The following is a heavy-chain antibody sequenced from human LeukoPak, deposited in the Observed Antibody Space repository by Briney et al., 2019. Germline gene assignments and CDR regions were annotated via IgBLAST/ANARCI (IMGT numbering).Heavy chain of an antibody. J-gene: IGHJ6*02. CDR1: GGSISSYY. Sequence: SETLSLTCTVSGGSISSYYWSWIRQPAGKGLEWIGRIYTSGSTNYNPSLKSRVTMSVDTSKNQFSLKLSSVTAADTAVYYCARDNVWFGPEDYYYGMDVWGQGTTVTVSS. V-gene: IGHV4-4*07. CDR2: IYTSGST. CDR3: ARDNVWFGPEDYYYGMDV. D-gene: IGHD3-10*01.